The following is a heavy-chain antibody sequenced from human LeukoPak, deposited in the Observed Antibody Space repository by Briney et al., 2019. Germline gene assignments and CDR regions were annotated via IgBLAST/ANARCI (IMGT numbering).Heavy chain of an antibody. D-gene: IGHD5-18*01. Sequence: GGSLRLSCAASGFTFNSYTMSWVRQAPGKGLEWVSSTSSSGISTYYADSVKGRFTISRDNSKSTLFLQMNSLRAEDTAVYHCAKGIGYSYGLEVWGQGTTVTFSS. CDR3: AKGIGYSYGLEV. CDR2: TSSSGIST. CDR1: GFTFNSYT. J-gene: IGHJ6*01. V-gene: IGHV3-23*01.